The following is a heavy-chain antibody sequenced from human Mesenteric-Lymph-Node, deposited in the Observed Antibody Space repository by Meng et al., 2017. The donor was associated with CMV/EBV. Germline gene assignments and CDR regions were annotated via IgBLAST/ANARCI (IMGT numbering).Heavy chain of an antibody. CDR3: ARGVKSDYDFWSGYYQYYYGMDV. CDR2: IYYSGST. J-gene: IGHJ6*02. CDR1: GGSISSYY. D-gene: IGHD3-3*01. V-gene: IGHV4-59*01. Sequence: GSLRLSCTVSGGSISSYYWSWIRQPPGKGLEWIGYIYYSGSTNYNPSLKSRVTISVDTSKNQFSLKLSSVTAADTAVYYCARGVKSDYDFWSGYYQYYYGMDVWGQGTTVTVSS.